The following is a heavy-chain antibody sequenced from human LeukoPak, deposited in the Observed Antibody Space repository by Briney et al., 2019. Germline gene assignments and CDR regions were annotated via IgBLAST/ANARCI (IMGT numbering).Heavy chain of an antibody. CDR3: AKVCYDFLTGCSRHGDF. J-gene: IGHJ4*02. V-gene: IGHV3-23*01. CDR1: GFTFSNYA. D-gene: IGHD3-9*01. CDR2: LRIIGGIP. Sequence: LTGGSLRLSCAASGFTFSNYAMSWVRQAPGKGLEWVSTLRIIGGIPYYADSVRGRFTISRDNSKNSLYLQMNSLSAEDTVLYCCAKVCYDFLTGCSRHGDFWGQGVLDSVSS.